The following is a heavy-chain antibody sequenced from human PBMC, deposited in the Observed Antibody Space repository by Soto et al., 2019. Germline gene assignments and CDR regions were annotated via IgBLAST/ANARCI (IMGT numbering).Heavy chain of an antibody. J-gene: IGHJ4*02. CDR2: INTNGVNT. CDR3: ARGRVEDSSGWATYFDY. CDR1: GFTFRGYS. D-gene: IGHD6-19*01. Sequence: EVQLVESGGGLVQPGGSLRLSCAASGFTFRGYSMFWVRQAPGKGLEYVSAINTNGVNTFYAKSVKARFTISRDNSKNTMYPQMGSLRAEDMAVYYCARGRVEDSSGWATYFDYWGQGTLVTVSS. V-gene: IGHV3-64*01.